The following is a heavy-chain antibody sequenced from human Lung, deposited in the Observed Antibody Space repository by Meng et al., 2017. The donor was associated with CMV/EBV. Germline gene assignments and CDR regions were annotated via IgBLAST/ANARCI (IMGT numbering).Heavy chain of an antibody. J-gene: IGHJ4*02. CDR1: GGTFSSYT. CDR2: IIPMFGAT. CDR3: AREPEATYPEYDGYYFDY. V-gene: IGHV1-69*05. D-gene: IGHD3-16*01. Sequence: SXXVSXKASGGTFSSYTVNWVRQAPGQGLEWMGRIIPMFGATNYTQKFQGRVTITTDESTSTAYMELSSLRSEDTAVYYCAREPEATYPEYDGYYFDYWGQGNXV.